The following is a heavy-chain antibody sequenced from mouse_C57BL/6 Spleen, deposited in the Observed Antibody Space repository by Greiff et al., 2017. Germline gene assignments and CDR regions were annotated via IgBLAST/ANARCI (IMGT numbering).Heavy chain of an antibody. V-gene: IGHV1-26*01. CDR1: GYTFTDYY. D-gene: IGHD1-1*01. Sequence: EVQLQQSGPELVKPGASVKISCKASGYTFTDYYMNWVKQSHGKSLEWIGDINPNNGGTSYNQKFKGKATLTVDKSSSTAYMELRSLTSEDSAVYYCARSGIITTVVEYFDVWGTGTTVTVSS. CDR2: INPNNGGT. CDR3: ARSGIITTVVEYFDV. J-gene: IGHJ1*03.